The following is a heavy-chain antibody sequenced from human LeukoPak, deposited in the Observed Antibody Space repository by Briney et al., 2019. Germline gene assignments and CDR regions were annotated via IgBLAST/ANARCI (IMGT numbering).Heavy chain of an antibody. CDR3: AKGGQAGCVDH. Sequence: GGSLRLSCAASGFSFEDYMMHWVRQPPGKGLEWISLISWDGGHTYYADSVKGRFTISRDNNKNSLYLQMDSRRGEDSAFYYCAKGGQAGCVDHRGQGTRVTVSS. CDR2: ISWDGGHT. D-gene: IGHD6-19*01. V-gene: IGHV3-43*01. J-gene: IGHJ4*02. CDR1: GFSFEDYM.